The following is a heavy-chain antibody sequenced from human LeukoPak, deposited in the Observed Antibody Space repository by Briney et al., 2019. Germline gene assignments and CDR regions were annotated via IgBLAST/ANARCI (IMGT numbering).Heavy chain of an antibody. V-gene: IGHV3-23*01. CDR3: AKDLSIAVAGLDFDY. Sequence: PGGSLRLSCAASGFTFSSYAMSWVRQAPGKGLEWVSGISGRGGSTYYADTVKGRFTISRDNSKNTLYLQMNSLRAEDTAVYYCAKDLSIAVAGLDFDYWGQGTLVTVSS. CDR2: ISGRGGST. CDR1: GFTFSSYA. D-gene: IGHD6-19*01. J-gene: IGHJ4*02.